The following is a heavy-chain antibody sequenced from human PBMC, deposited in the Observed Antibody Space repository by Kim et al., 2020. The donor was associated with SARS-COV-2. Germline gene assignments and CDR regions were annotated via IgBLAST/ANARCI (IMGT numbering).Heavy chain of an antibody. CDR1: GFTVSSNY. D-gene: IGHD2-2*01. CDR2: IYSGGST. CDR3: ARDRVVPAGYYYYGMDV. Sequence: GGSLRLSCAASGFTVSSNYMSWVRQAPGKGLEWVSVIYSGGSTYYADSVKGRFTISRDNSKNTLYLQMNSLRAEDTAVYYCARDRVVPAGYYYYGMDVWGQGTTVTVSS. J-gene: IGHJ6*02. V-gene: IGHV3-53*01.